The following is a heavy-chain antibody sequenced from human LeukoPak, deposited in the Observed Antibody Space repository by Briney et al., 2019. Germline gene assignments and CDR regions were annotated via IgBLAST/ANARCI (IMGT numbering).Heavy chain of an antibody. CDR1: GGSVRNYY. CDR3: ARGAYASAWYAFDI. Sequence: PSETLSLTCSVSGGSVRNYYWNWIRQPPGMGLEWIGYVYYTRSSNSDPSLKSRVTMFVDTSKNQLSLRLSSVSALDTAVYYCARGAYASAWYAFDIWGPGTGVSVTS. J-gene: IGHJ3*02. V-gene: IGHV4-59*02. D-gene: IGHD6-19*01. CDR2: VYYTRSS.